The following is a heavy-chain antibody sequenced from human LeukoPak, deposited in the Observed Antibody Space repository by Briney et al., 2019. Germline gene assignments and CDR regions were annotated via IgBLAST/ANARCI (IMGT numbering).Heavy chain of an antibody. D-gene: IGHD6-13*01. CDR3: ARDKGAAGSFLDY. Sequence: PGGSLRLSCAASGFTFSSYSMNWVRQAPGKGLEWVSSISSSSSYIYYADSVKGRFTISRDNAKNSLYLQMNSLRAEDTAVYYCARDKGAAGSFLDYWGQGTLVTVSS. CDR1: GFTFSSYS. J-gene: IGHJ4*02. V-gene: IGHV3-21*01. CDR2: ISSSSSYI.